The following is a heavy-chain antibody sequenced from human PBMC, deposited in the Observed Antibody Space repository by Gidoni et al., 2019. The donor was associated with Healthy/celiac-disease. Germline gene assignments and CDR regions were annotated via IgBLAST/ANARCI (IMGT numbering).Heavy chain of an antibody. D-gene: IGHD3-22*01. Sequence: EVQLVESGGGVVKPGGSLRLSCAASGFTFSSYCMNWVRQAPGKGLEWVSSIRSSSSYIYYADSVKGRFTISRDNAKNSLYLHMNSLRAEDTAVYYCARDQTYYYGSSGSPDYWGQGTLVTVSS. V-gene: IGHV3-21*01. CDR1: GFTFSSYC. J-gene: IGHJ4*02. CDR3: ARDQTYYYGSSGSPDY. CDR2: IRSSSSYI.